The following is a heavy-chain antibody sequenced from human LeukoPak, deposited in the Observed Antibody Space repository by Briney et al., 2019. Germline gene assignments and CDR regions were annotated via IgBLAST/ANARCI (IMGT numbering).Heavy chain of an antibody. D-gene: IGHD2-2*01. CDR1: GGSISSYY. CDR2: IYYSGST. J-gene: IGHJ6*01. Sequence: SETLSLTCTVSGGSISSYYWNWIRQPPGKALEWIGYIYYSGSTNYNPSLKSRVTISVDTSKNQFSLKLSSVTAADTAVYYCARGCSSTSCDPYYYYAMGVWGQGTTVTVSS. V-gene: IGHV4-59*01. CDR3: ARGCSSTSCDPYYYYAMGV.